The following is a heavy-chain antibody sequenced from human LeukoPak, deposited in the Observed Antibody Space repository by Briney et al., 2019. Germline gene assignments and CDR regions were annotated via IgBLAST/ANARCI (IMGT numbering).Heavy chain of an antibody. CDR2: IYYSGST. D-gene: IGHD6-6*01. CDR3: ARPPHSSSSGDY. V-gene: IGHV4-39*01. CDR1: GGSISSSSYY. Sequence: SETLSLTCTVSGGSISSSSYYWGWIRRPPGKGLEWIGSIYYSGSTYYDPSLKSRVTISVDTSKNQFSLKLSSVTAADTAVYYCARPPHSSSSGDYWGQGTLVTVSS. J-gene: IGHJ4*02.